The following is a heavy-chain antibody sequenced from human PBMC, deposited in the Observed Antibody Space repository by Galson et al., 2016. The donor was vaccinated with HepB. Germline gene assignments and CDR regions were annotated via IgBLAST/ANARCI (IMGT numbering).Heavy chain of an antibody. J-gene: IGHJ4*02. CDR1: GYTFSSYA. D-gene: IGHD3-10*01. V-gene: IGHV7-4-1*02. CDR2: INTNTGNP. Sequence: SVKVSCKASGYTFSSYAMNWVRQAPGQGLEWMGWINTNTGNPTYARGFTGRFVFSLDTSVSTAYLQISSLKAEDTAVYYCARRGIGRVGELLFDYWGQGTLVTVSS. CDR3: ARRGIGRVGELLFDY.